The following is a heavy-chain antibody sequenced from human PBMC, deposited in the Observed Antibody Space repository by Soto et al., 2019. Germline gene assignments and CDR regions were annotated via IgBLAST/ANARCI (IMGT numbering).Heavy chain of an antibody. D-gene: IGHD2-2*02. Sequence: PSETLSLTCTVSGGSISSSSYYWGWIRQPPGKGLEWIGSIYYSGSTYYNPSLKSRVTISVDTSKNQFSLKLSSVTAADTAVYYCARHAGGDIVVVPAAIEDAFDIWGQGTMVT. CDR1: GGSISSSSYY. CDR2: IYYSGST. V-gene: IGHV4-39*01. J-gene: IGHJ3*02. CDR3: ARHAGGDIVVVPAAIEDAFDI.